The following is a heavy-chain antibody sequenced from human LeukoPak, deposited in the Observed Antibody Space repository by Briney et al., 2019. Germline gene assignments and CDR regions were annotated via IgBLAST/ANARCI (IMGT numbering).Heavy chain of an antibody. CDR3: ARRVVVTAIPALDAFDI. J-gene: IGHJ3*02. V-gene: IGHV1-2*02. CDR2: INPNSGGT. D-gene: IGHD2-21*02. Sequence: ASVKVSCKASGYTFTGYYMHWVRQAPGQGLEWMGWINPNSGGTNYAQKFQGRVTMTRDTSISTAYMELGRLRSDDTAVYYCARRVVVTAIPALDAFDIWGQGTMVTVSS. CDR1: GYTFTGYY.